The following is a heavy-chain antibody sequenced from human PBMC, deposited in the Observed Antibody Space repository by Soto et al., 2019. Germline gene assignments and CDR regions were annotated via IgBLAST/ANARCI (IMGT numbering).Heavy chain of an antibody. V-gene: IGHV3-30-3*01. CDR1: GFTFSTYA. J-gene: IGHJ4*02. CDR3: ARDPYGDYYFDY. Sequence: PGGSLRLSCXASGFTFSTYAMHWVRQAPGKGLEWVAVISYDGSNEYYADSVKGRFTISRDNSKYTLYLQMNSLRDEDSAMYYCARDPYGDYYFDYWGLGALVTVSS. CDR2: ISYDGSNE. D-gene: IGHD4-17*01.